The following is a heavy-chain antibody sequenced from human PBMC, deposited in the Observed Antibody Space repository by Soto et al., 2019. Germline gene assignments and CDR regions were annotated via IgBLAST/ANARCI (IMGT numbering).Heavy chain of an antibody. CDR2: IYYSGST. J-gene: IGHJ5*02. CDR1: GGSVSSGSYY. Sequence: QVQLQESGPGLVKPSETLSLTCTVSGGSVSSGSYYWSWIRQPPGKGLEWIGYIYYSGSTNYNPSLKSRVTISVDTSKNQFSLKLSSVTAADTAVYYCASAYNWNYVPWFDPWGQGTLVTVSS. CDR3: ASAYNWNYVPWFDP. V-gene: IGHV4-61*01. D-gene: IGHD1-7*01.